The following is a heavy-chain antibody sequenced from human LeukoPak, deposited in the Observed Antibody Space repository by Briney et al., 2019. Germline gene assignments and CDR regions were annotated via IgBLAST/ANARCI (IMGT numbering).Heavy chain of an antibody. J-gene: IGHJ5*02. CDR2: ISGSGGST. CDR3: APNSDYYDSSGYYGWFDP. Sequence: GGSLRLSCAASGFTFSSYAMSWVRQAPGKGLEWVSAISGSGGSTYYADSVKGRFTISRDNSKNTLYLQMNSLRAEDTAVYYCAPNSDYYDSSGYYGWFDPWGQGTLVTVSS. CDR1: GFTFSSYA. D-gene: IGHD3-22*01. V-gene: IGHV3-23*01.